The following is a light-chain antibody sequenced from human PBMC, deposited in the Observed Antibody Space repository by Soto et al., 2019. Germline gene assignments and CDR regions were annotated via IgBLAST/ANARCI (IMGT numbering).Light chain of an antibody. V-gene: IGKV1-5*03. CDR3: QQYNSYSWT. CDR1: RSFNNW. CDR2: KAS. Sequence: DIQMTQSPSTLSASVGDTDTITCRASRSFNNWLAWYQQKPGKAPKFLIYKASTLESGVPSRFSGSESGTECTITISSLQPDDFATYYCQQYNSYSWTFGQGTKVEIK. J-gene: IGKJ1*01.